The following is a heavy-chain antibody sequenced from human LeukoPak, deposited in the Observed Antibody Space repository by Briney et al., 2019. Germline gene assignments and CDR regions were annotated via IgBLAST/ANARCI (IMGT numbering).Heavy chain of an antibody. V-gene: IGHV3-23*01. CDR3: AAGGNWGTHDY. CDR2: ISGGGGST. D-gene: IGHD7-27*01. Sequence: GGSLRLSCAASGFTFSSYAMSWVRQAPGKGLEWVSVISGGGGSTYYADSVKGRFTIFRANSKNTLYLQMNSLRAEDTAVYYCAAGGNWGTHDYWGQGTLVTVSS. J-gene: IGHJ4*02. CDR1: GFTFSSYA.